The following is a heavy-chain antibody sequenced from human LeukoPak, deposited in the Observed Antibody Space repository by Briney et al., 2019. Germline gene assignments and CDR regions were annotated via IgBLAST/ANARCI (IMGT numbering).Heavy chain of an antibody. V-gene: IGHV1-69*13. CDR1: GGTFSSYA. Sequence: ASVKVSCKASGGTFSSYAISWVRQAPGLGLGWMGGIIPIFGTANYAQKFQGRVTITADESTSTAYMELSSLRSEDTAVYYCARGGYGVVVTAAWGFDPWGQGTLVTVSS. CDR2: IIPIFGTA. J-gene: IGHJ5*02. D-gene: IGHD2-21*02. CDR3: ARGGYGVVVTAAWGFDP.